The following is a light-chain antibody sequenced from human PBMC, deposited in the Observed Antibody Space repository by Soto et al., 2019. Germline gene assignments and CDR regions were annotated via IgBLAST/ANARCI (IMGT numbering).Light chain of an antibody. CDR2: GAS. CDR3: QQRSSWYS. J-gene: IGKJ2*03. Sequence: EIVLTQSPGTLSLSPGERATLSCRASQSVSSSYLAWYQQKPGQAPRLIIYGASIRATGIPDRFSGSGSGTDFTLTISRLDPEDFAVYYCQQRSSWYSFGQGTKVDIK. V-gene: IGKV3D-20*02. CDR1: QSVSSSY.